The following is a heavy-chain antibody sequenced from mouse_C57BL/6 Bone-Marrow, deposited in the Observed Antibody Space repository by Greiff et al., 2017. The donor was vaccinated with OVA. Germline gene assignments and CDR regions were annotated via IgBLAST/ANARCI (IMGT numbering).Heavy chain of an antibody. CDR3: AYYGSSPWFAY. CDR1: GYSFTGYY. Sequence: EVQLQQSGPELVKPGASVKISCKASGYSFTGYYMNWVKQSPEKSLEWIGEINPSTGGTTYNQKFKAKATLTVDKSSSTAYMQLKSLTSEDSAVYYCAYYGSSPWFAYWGQGTLVTVSA. J-gene: IGHJ3*01. D-gene: IGHD1-1*01. CDR2: INPSTGGT. V-gene: IGHV1-42*01.